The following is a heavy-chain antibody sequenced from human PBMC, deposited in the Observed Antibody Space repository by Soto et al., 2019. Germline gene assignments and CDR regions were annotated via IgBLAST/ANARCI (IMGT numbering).Heavy chain of an antibody. V-gene: IGHV4-39*01. CDR3: ARHVCVVVVPAAMPSEVCSFDI. D-gene: IGHD2-2*01. Sequence: PLETLSLTCTVFGGSISSSSYYWGWIRQPPGKGLEWIGSIYYSGSTYYNPSLKSRVTISVDTSKNQFSLKLSSVTAADTAVYYCARHVCVVVVPAAMPSEVCSFDIWGQGTMVTVSS. CDR1: GGSISSSSYY. CDR2: IYYSGST. J-gene: IGHJ3*02.